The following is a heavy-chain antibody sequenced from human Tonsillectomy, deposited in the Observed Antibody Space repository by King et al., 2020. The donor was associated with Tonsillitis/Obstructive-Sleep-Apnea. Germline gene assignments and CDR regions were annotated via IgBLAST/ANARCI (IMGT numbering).Heavy chain of an antibody. CDR1: GFIFSSYS. CDR2: ISSSSGYI. V-gene: IGHV3-21*01. CDR3: ARESMVAGYDAFDI. D-gene: IGHD2-15*01. Sequence: VQLVESGGGLVKPGGSLRLSCAASGFIFSSYSRNWVRQAPGKGLAWVSSISSSSGYIYYADSVKGRFTIARDNAKNSLYLQMNSPRAGDTAVYYCARESMVAGYDAFDIWGQGTMVTVSS. J-gene: IGHJ3*02.